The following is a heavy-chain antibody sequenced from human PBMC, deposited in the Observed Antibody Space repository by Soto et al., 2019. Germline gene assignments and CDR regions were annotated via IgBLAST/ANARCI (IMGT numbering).Heavy chain of an antibody. CDR1: GFTFSDAY. V-gene: IGHV3-15*07. Sequence: EVQLVESGGGLVQPGGSLRLSCAASGFTFSDAYMNWVRQAPGKGLEWVARINSKVEGETIAYAESMKDRFTISRDDSKNSPYRQITRLHTDDTAIYYWNTLIPSIITMLGVVAHSWGKGTLGTVSP. CDR2: INSKVEGETI. CDR3: NTLIPSIITMLGVVAHS. J-gene: IGHJ5*02. D-gene: IGHD3-10*02.